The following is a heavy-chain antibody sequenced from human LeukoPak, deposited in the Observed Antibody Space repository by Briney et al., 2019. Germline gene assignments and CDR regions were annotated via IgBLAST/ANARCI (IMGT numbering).Heavy chain of an antibody. J-gene: IGHJ4*02. Sequence: GGSLRLSCAASGFTFSSYGMHWVRQAPGKGLEWVAVISYDGSNKYYADSVKGRFTISRDNSKNTLYLQMNSLRAEDTAVYYCAKVKQRWLQLFDYWGQGTLVTVSS. D-gene: IGHD5-24*01. CDR3: AKVKQRWLQLFDY. V-gene: IGHV3-30*18. CDR2: ISYDGSNK. CDR1: GFTFSSYG.